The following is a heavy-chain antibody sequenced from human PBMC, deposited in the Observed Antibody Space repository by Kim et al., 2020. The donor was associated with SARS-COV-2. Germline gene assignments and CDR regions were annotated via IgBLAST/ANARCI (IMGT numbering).Heavy chain of an antibody. CDR3: ARTSGSSGYWAFDI. Sequence: HPSLKSRVTISVATSKNQFSRKLSSVTAADTAVYYCARTSGSSGYWAFDIWGQGTMVTVSS. J-gene: IGHJ3*02. D-gene: IGHD3-22*01. V-gene: IGHV4-30-2*04.